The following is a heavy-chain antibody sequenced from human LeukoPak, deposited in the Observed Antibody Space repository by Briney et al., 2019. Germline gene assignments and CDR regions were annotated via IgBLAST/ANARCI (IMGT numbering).Heavy chain of an antibody. CDR1: GFTFSSYG. J-gene: IGHJ4*02. D-gene: IGHD6-19*01. Sequence: GGSLRLSCAASGFTFSSYGMHWVRQAPGKGLEWVAVIWYDGSNKYYADSVKGRFTISRDNSKNTLYLQMNSLRAEDTAVYYCARDQGGYLSSGWFDYWGQGTLATVSS. CDR2: IWYDGSNK. V-gene: IGHV3-33*01. CDR3: ARDQGGYLSSGWFDY.